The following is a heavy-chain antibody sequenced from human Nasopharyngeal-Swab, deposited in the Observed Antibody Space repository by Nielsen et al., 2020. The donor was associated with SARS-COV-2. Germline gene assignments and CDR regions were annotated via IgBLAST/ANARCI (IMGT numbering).Heavy chain of an antibody. Sequence: GRSLRLSCAASGIFVSGNYMNWVRQAPGMGLEWISVVYSGGSTFYADSVKGRFTISRDNSKNTLYLQMNNLRPEDTAMYYCASPVFGVVSDAFDLWGQGTMVTVSS. V-gene: IGHV3-53*01. D-gene: IGHD3-3*01. CDR3: ASPVFGVVSDAFDL. CDR2: VYSGGST. CDR1: GIFVSGNY. J-gene: IGHJ3*01.